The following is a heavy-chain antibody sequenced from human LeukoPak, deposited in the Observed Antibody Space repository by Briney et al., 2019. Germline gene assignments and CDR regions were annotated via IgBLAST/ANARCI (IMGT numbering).Heavy chain of an antibody. Sequence: VASAKVSCKASGGTFSSYAISWVRQAPGQGLEWMGRIIPIFGIANYAQKFQGRVTITADKSTSTAYMELSSLRSEDTAVYYCARVSSSWVNGRDWFDPWGQGTLVTVSS. J-gene: IGHJ5*02. V-gene: IGHV1-69*04. CDR1: GGTFSSYA. CDR2: IIPIFGIA. D-gene: IGHD6-13*01. CDR3: ARVSSSWVNGRDWFDP.